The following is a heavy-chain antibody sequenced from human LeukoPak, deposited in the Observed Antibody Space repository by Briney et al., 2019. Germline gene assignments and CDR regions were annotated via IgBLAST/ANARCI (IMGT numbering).Heavy chain of an antibody. CDR1: GFTFSAYW. CDR2: IKEDGIEK. CDR3: ASNRAGYYYYYMDV. J-gene: IGHJ6*03. Sequence: GGSLRLSCTTSGFTFSAYWMTWVRQAPGKGLEWVANIKEDGIEKYYVDSVKGRFTISRDNAKNSLYLQMYSLRAEDTAVYYCASNRAGYYYYYMDVWGKGTTVTVSS. V-gene: IGHV3-7*01. D-gene: IGHD1-14*01.